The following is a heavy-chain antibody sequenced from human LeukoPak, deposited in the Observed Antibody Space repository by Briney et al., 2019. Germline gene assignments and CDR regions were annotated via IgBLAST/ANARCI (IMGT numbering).Heavy chain of an antibody. D-gene: IGHD3-3*01. CDR1: GGSLNGYY. Sequence: SETLSLTCSVYGGSLNGYYWSWIRQPPGKGLEWIGEINHSGTTNYNPSLKSRVTMSLDTSKNQFSLRLNSVTAADMAVCYCARVPLRFLEPFDFWGQGTLVTVSS. V-gene: IGHV4-34*01. CDR3: ARVPLRFLEPFDF. J-gene: IGHJ4*02. CDR2: INHSGTT.